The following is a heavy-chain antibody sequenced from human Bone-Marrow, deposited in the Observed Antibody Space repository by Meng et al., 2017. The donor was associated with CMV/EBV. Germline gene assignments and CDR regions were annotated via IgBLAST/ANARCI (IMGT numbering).Heavy chain of an antibody. CDR2: VDPEDGET. CDR1: GYTFTDYY. D-gene: IGHD6-13*01. J-gene: IGHJ4*02. CDR3: ATGSFAAAGTGG. V-gene: IGHV1-69-2*01. Sequence: CKVSGYTFTDYYMHWVQQAPGRGLEWMGLVDPEDGETIYAEKFQGRVTITADTSTDTAYMELSSLRSEDTAVYYCATGSFAAAGTGGWGQGTLVTVSS.